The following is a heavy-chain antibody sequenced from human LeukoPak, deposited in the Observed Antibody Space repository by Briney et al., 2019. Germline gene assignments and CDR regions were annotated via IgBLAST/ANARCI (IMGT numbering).Heavy chain of an antibody. Sequence: ASVKVSCKASGYTFTSYGISWVRQAPGQGLEWMGWISAYNGNTNYAQKLQGRVTMTTDTSTSTAYMELRSLRSDDTAVYYCARDSKEGDGSGSYSNFIRWWSSAFDIWGQGTMVTVSS. CDR1: GYTFTSYG. D-gene: IGHD3-10*01. CDR3: ARDSKEGDGSGSYSNFIRWWSSAFDI. J-gene: IGHJ3*02. CDR2: ISAYNGNT. V-gene: IGHV1-18*01.